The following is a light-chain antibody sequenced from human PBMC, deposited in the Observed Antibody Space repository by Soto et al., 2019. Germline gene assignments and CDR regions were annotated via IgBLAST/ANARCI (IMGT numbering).Light chain of an antibody. Sequence: DIQMTQSPSTLSASVGDGVTITCRASQNISGWLAWYQQRPGKAPKFLIYDASNLATGVSSRFSGSGSGTEFTLTISSLQPDDFATYYCQQYDSSSPTFGQGTKLEIK. CDR3: QQYDSSSPT. CDR1: QNISGW. CDR2: DAS. V-gene: IGKV1-5*01. J-gene: IGKJ2*01.